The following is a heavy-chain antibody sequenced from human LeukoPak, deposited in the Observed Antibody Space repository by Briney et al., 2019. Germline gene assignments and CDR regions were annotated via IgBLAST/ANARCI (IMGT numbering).Heavy chain of an antibody. J-gene: IGHJ5*02. D-gene: IGHD1-1*01. V-gene: IGHV4-59*01. CDR2: IYGSGST. Sequence: PSETLPLTCTVSGGSISSYYWSWIRQPPGKGLEWIGRIYGSGSTNYNPSLKSRVTLSVDTSKNQFSLKLSSVTAADTAVYYCAREGTSGTHLNWFDPWGQGTRVTVSS. CDR1: GGSISSYY. CDR3: AREGTSGTHLNWFDP.